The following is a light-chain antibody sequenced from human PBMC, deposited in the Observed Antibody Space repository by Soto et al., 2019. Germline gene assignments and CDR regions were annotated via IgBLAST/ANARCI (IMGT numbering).Light chain of an antibody. CDR1: QSVSSN. CDR2: GAS. Sequence: EIVMTQSPATLSVSPGERATLSCRASQSVSSNLAWYQHKPGQAPRLLIYGASTRATGIPARFSGSGSGTEFTLIISSLKSEDFAVYYCQQYNNWPPLTFGGGTKVEIK. CDR3: QQYNNWPPLT. J-gene: IGKJ4*01. V-gene: IGKV3-15*01.